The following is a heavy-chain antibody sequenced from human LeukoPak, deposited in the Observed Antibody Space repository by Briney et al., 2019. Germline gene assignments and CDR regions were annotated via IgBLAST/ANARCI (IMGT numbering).Heavy chain of an antibody. J-gene: IGHJ3*02. CDR3: ARKGLRFGDAFDI. CDR1: GSTFSSYS. V-gene: IGHV3-21*01. CDR2: ISSSSSYI. D-gene: IGHD3-3*01. Sequence: GGSLRLSCAASGSTFSSYSMNWVRQAPGKGLEWVSSISSSSSYIYYADSVKGRFTISRDNAKNSLYLQMNSLRAEDTAVYYCARKGLRFGDAFDIWGQGTMVTVSS.